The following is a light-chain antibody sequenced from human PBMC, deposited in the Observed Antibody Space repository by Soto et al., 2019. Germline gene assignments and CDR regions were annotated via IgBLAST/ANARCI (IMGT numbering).Light chain of an antibody. CDR3: QQYNNWPPLT. CDR1: QSVTTH. CDR2: DAS. Sequence: EGVMMQYTTTLSVSPGERVPLSCRNSQSVTTHLAWYQRTPGQAPSLSXYDASTRATGIPGRFSGSGSGTEFTLTISSLQSKDFAIYACQQYNNWPPLTFCGGTKVDI. J-gene: IGKJ4*01. V-gene: IGKV3D-15*01.